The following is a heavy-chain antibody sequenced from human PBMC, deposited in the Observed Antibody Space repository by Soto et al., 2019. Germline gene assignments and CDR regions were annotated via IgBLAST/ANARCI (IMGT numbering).Heavy chain of an antibody. CDR2: IDPSDSYT. V-gene: IGHV5-10-1*01. CDR3: ARDGSGSYYNYYYGMDV. J-gene: IGHJ6*02. D-gene: IGHD3-10*01. Sequence: GESLKISCKGSGYSFTSYWISWVRQMHGKGLEWMGRIDPSDSYTNYSPSFQGHVTISADKSISTAYLQWSSLKASDTAMYYCARDGSGSYYNYYYGMDVWGQGTTVTVSS. CDR1: GYSFTSYW.